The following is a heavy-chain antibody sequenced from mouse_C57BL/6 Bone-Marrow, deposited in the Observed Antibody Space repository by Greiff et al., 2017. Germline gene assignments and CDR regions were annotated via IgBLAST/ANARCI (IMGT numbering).Heavy chain of an antibody. CDR1: GYTFTSYW. V-gene: IGHV1-52*01. CDR2: IDPSDSDT. CDR3: ERGYGNSNYLDY. J-gene: IGHJ2*01. D-gene: IGHD2-1*01. Sequence: QVQLQQPGAELVRPGSSVKLSCKASGYTFTSYWMPWVKQRPIQGLEWIGNIDPSDSDTHYNQKFKDKATLTVDKSSSTAYMQLSSLTSEDSAVYYCERGYGNSNYLDYWGKGTTLTVSS.